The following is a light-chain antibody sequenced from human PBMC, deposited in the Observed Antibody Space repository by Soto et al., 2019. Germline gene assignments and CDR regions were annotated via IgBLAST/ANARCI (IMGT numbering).Light chain of an antibody. J-gene: IGKJ2*01. Sequence: EIVMTQSPATLSVSPGERATLSCRASQSVSSNLAWYQQKPGQAPRLLIYGASTRAPGIPARFSGSGSGTEFTLTISSLPSEDFAVYYCQQYNNWPMYTFGQGTMLEIK. CDR2: GAS. CDR1: QSVSSN. V-gene: IGKV3-15*01. CDR3: QQYNNWPMYT.